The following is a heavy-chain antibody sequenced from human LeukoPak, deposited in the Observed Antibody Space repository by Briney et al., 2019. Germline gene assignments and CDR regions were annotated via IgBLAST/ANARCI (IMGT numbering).Heavy chain of an antibody. J-gene: IGHJ5*02. CDR3: ARGPLGYCSSTSSAPPACGGFDP. Sequence: SETLSLTCAVYGGSFSGYYWSWLRQPSGKGLEWIGEINHSGSTNYNPSLKSRVTISVDTSKNQFSLKLSSVTAADTAVYYCARGPLGYCSSTSSAPPACGGFDPWGQGTLVTVSS. D-gene: IGHD2-2*01. CDR1: GGSFSGYY. V-gene: IGHV4-34*01. CDR2: INHSGST.